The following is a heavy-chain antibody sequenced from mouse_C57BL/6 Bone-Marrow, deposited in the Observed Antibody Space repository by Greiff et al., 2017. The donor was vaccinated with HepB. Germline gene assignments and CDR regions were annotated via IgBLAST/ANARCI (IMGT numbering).Heavy chain of an antibody. CDR1: GYTFTSYW. J-gene: IGHJ2*01. V-gene: IGHV1-50*01. Sequence: QVQLKQPGAELVKPGASVKLSCKASGYTFTSYWMQWVKQRPGQGLEWIGEIDPSDSYTNYNQKFKGKATLTVDTSSSTAYMQLSSLTSEDSAVYYCARTAVIYYGNFFDYWGQGTTLTVSS. CDR3: ARTAVIYYGNFFDY. CDR2: IDPSDSYT. D-gene: IGHD2-1*01.